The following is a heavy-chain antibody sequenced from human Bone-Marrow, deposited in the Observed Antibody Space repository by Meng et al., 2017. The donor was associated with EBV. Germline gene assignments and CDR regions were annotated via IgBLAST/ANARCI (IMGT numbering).Heavy chain of an antibody. CDR1: GGSFSGYY. CDR2: INHSGST. Sequence: QGHLQQWGAGLLKPSETLALTCAVDGGSFSGYYWSWIRQPPGKGLEWIGEINHSGSTNYNPSLKSRVTISVDTSKNQFSLKLSSVTAADTAVYYCARVVWSIVGATQWFDPWGQGTLVTVSS. V-gene: IGHV4-34*01. D-gene: IGHD1-26*01. J-gene: IGHJ5*02. CDR3: ARVVWSIVGATQWFDP.